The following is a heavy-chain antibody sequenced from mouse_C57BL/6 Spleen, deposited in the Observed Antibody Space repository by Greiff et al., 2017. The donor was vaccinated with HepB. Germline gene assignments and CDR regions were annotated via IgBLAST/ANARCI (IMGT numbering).Heavy chain of an antibody. D-gene: IGHD4-1*01. CDR2: IDPSDSYT. J-gene: IGHJ4*01. Sequence: QVQLQQSGAELVKPGASVKLSCKASGYTFTSYWMQWVKQRPGQGLEWIGEIDPSDSYTNYNQKFKGKATLTVDTSSSTAYMQLSSLTSEDSAVYYCARRGPGAMDYWGQGTSVTVSS. V-gene: IGHV1-50*01. CDR3: ARRGPGAMDY. CDR1: GYTFTSYW.